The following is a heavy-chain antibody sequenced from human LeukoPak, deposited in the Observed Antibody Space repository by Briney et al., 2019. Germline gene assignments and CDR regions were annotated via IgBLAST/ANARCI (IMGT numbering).Heavy chain of an antibody. CDR1: GFTLSNYA. CDR2: ISGSGGST. V-gene: IGHV3-23*01. Sequence: GGSLRLSCAASGFTLSNYAMNWVRQAPGKGLEWVSTISGSGGSTYYADSVKGRFTISREYAKNTLYLQKNSLRTEDTAVYYCAKIPEEYFSTTTCYGYCGDGNPVTVSS. J-gene: IGHJ4*03. D-gene: IGHD2-2*01. CDR3: AKIPEEYFSTTTCYGY.